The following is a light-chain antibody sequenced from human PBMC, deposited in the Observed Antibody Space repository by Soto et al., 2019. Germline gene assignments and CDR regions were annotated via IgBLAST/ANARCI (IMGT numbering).Light chain of an antibody. CDR2: DAS. V-gene: IGKV3-11*01. CDR1: QSVSSY. CDR3: QQRSNWPPAT. Sequence: EIALTQSQATLSLSPGESATLPCRASQSVSSYLAWYQQKPGQAPRLLIYDASNRATGIPARFSGSGSGTDFTLTISSLEPEDFAVYYCQQRSNWPPATFGQGTKLEIK. J-gene: IGKJ2*01.